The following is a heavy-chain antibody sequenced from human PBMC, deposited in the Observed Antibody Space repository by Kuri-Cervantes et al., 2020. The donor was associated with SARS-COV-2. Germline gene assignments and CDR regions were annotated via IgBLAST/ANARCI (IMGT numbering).Heavy chain of an antibody. CDR1: GYTFTSYG. CDR3: ARGHTSSSWDNWFDP. CDR2: ISAYNGNT. J-gene: IGHJ5*02. V-gene: IGHV1-18*04. D-gene: IGHD6-13*01. Sequence: ASVKVSCKASGYTFTSYGISWVRQTPGQGLEWMGWISAYNGNTNYAQKLQGRVTMTTDTSTSTAYMELRSLGSDDTAVYYCARGHTSSSWDNWFDPWGQGTLVTVSS.